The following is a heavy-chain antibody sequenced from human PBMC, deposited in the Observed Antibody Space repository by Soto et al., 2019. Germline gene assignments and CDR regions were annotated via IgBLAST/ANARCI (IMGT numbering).Heavy chain of an antibody. CDR3: ARGGYDFWSGYYARLPWFDP. Sequence: SETLSLTCSVYGGSFSGYYWSWIRQPPGKGLEWIGEINHSGSTNYNPSLKSRVTISVDTSKNQFSLKLSSVTAADTAVYYCARGGYDFWSGYYARLPWFDPWGQGTLVTVSS. V-gene: IGHV4-34*01. D-gene: IGHD3-3*01. CDR1: GGSFSGYY. CDR2: INHSGST. J-gene: IGHJ5*02.